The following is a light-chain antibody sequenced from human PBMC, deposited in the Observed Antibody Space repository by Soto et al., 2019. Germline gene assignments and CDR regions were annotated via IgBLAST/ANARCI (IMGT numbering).Light chain of an antibody. Sequence: DIQLTQSPSTLSASVGDRVTITCRASQSISDWLAWYQQKPGRAPKLLIYGASSLQSGVPSRFSGSGSGTDFTLTISSLQPEDFATYYCQQSYGTPTFGQGTRLEIK. V-gene: IGKV1-39*01. CDR1: QSISDW. CDR2: GAS. J-gene: IGKJ5*01. CDR3: QQSYGTPT.